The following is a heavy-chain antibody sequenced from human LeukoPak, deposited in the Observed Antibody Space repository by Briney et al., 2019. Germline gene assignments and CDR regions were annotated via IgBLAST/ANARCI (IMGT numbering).Heavy chain of an antibody. J-gene: IGHJ4*02. V-gene: IGHV1-2*02. CDR2: LNPNTGGT. CDR3: ARGDGSGNSYGLIHDH. D-gene: IGHD3-10*01. CDR1: GYTFTGYH. Sequence: ASVKVSCKASGYTFTGYHIHWVRQAPGQGLEWMGWLNPNTGGTNYAQKFQGRVTMTRDTSISTAYVELGRLSSDDTAVYYCARGDGSGNSYGLIHDHWGQGTLVIVSS.